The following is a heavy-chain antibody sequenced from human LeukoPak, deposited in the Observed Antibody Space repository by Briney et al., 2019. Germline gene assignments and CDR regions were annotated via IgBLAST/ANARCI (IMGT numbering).Heavy chain of an antibody. J-gene: IGHJ4*02. D-gene: IGHD3-3*01. V-gene: IGHV4-59*01. CDR2: IYYSGST. Sequence: SETLSLTCIVSGGSISSYYWSWIRQPPGKGLEWIGYIYYSGSTNYNPSLKSRVTITVDTSKNQFSLKLSSVTAADTAVYYCARDRRAYDFWSGYYQDWGQGTLVTVSS. CDR3: ARDRRAYDFWSGYYQD. CDR1: GGSISSYY.